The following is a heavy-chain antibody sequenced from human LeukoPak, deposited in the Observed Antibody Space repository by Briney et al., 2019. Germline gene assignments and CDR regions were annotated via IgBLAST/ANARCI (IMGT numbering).Heavy chain of an antibody. V-gene: IGHV1-8*01. CDR2: MNPNSGNT. Sequence: GASVKVSCEASGYTFTSYYIHWVRQAPGQGLEWMGWMNPNSGNTGYAQKFQGRVTMTRNTSISTAYMELSSLRSEDTAVYYCARAGGYCGRISCPYYFDYWGQGSLVAVSS. D-gene: IGHD2-15*01. J-gene: IGHJ4*02. CDR3: ARAGGYCGRISCPYYFDY. CDR1: GYTFTSYY.